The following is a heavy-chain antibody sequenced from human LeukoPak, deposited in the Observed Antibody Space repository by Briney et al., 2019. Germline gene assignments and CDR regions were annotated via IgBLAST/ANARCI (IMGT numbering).Heavy chain of an antibody. CDR3: AKLPWVTAARPNFGMDY. J-gene: IGHJ4*02. V-gene: IGHV3-23*01. CDR1: GFIFSNYA. D-gene: IGHD6-6*01. Sequence: PGGSLRLSCAASGFIFSNYAVSWVRQAPGKGLDWVSTISGSGVSTYYVDSVKGRFTISRDNSKNTPYLQMNSLRAEDTAVYYCAKLPWVTAARPNFGMDYWGQGILVTVSS. CDR2: ISGSGVST.